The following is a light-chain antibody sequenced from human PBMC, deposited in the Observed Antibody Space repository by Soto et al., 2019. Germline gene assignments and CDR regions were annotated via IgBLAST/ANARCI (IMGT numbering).Light chain of an antibody. CDR2: TAS. CDR1: QTISRW. CDR3: QEYKTYWT. J-gene: IGKJ1*01. Sequence: DIRMPQSPSTLSASVGDTVTITCRASQTISRWLAWYQQKPGKAPRLLIYTASTLESGVPSRFSASGSGTEFTLTISSLHPDDFATYYCQEYKTYWTFGQGTKVDIK. V-gene: IGKV1-5*01.